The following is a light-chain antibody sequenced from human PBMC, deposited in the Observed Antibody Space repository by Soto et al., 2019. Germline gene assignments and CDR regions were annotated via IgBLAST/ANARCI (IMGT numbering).Light chain of an antibody. CDR1: QGISTL. CDR2: ESS. Sequence: AIQLAQSPSSLSASVGDRVAIACRSSQGISTLLAWYQQKPGKAPKVLIYESSLLQSGVPSRFSGSGSGTDFTLTISSLQPEDFAPYYFQHFKSFPITFGQGTRLEIK. CDR3: QHFKSFPIT. J-gene: IGKJ5*01. V-gene: IGKV1-13*02.